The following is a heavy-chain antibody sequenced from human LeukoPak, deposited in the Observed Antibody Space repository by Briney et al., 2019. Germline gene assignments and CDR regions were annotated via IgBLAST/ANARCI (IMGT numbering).Heavy chain of an antibody. J-gene: IGHJ4*02. CDR2: IYRGGST. Sequence: GGSLRLSCAASGXTVSSYYMSWVRQAPGKGLEWVSIIYRGGSTHYADSVKGRFTISGDNSKNTVYLQMNSLRAEDTAVYYCARGLNTYDSSGFYLFWGQGTLVTVSS. CDR1: GXTVSSYY. V-gene: IGHV3-53*01. CDR3: ARGLNTYDSSGFYLF. D-gene: IGHD3-22*01.